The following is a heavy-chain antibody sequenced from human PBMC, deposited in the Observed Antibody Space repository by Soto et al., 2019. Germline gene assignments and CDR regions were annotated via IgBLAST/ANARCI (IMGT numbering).Heavy chain of an antibody. V-gene: IGHV2-5*02. J-gene: IGHJ5*02. CDR2: LYWDDDK. CDR3: EHRRHGDYGDYEANCLDP. Sequence: QITLKESGPTLVKPTQPLTLTCTCSGFSLSTSGVGVGWIRQPTGKALEWLALLYWDDDKRYSPSLKSRLTITKDTSKNQVVLRITNMDPLATATYYCEHRRHGDYGDYEANCLDPRGRGTLVPVTS. CDR1: GFSLSTSGVG. D-gene: IGHD4-17*01.